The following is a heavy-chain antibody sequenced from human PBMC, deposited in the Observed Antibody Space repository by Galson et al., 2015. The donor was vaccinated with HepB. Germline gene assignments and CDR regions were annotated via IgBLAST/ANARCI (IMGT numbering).Heavy chain of an antibody. V-gene: IGHV3-23*01. D-gene: IGHD2-21*02. CDR3: AKDMSVVLTALYWNLDV. CDR1: GFTFSNYA. J-gene: IGHJ2*01. CDR2: ISAKGDAT. Sequence: SLRLSCAGSGFTFSNYAMTWVRQAPGKGPEWLSGISAKGDATDYADSVKGRFTISRDNSKNTLFLQMNSLRAEDTALFYCAKDMSVVLTALYWNLDVWGRGTWVTVSS.